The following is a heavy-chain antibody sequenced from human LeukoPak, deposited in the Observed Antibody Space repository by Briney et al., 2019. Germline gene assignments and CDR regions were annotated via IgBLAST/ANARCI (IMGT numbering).Heavy chain of an antibody. CDR1: GGSISSYY. CDR3: ARAGYYYGSGYSDWFDP. Sequence: PSETLSLTCTVSGGSISSYYWSWIRQPAGKGLEWIGRIYTSGSTNYNPPLKSRVTMSVDTSKNQFSLKLSSVTAADTAVYYCARAGYYYGSGYSDWFDPWGQGTLVTVSS. CDR2: IYTSGST. J-gene: IGHJ5*02. D-gene: IGHD3-10*01. V-gene: IGHV4-4*07.